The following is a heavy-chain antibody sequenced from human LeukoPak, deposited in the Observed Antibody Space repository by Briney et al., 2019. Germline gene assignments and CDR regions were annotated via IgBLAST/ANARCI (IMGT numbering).Heavy chain of an antibody. J-gene: IGHJ4*02. CDR3: ARVAWPYYFDS. CDR1: GFTLNNYW. CDR2: IKDDGSEK. V-gene: IGHV3-7*01. Sequence: GGSLRLSFAASGFTLNNYWMNWVRQTPGKGLEWVANIKDDGSEKYYLDSVKGRFSISRDNAKNSLYLQMNGLRAEDTAVYYCARVAWPYYFDSWGQGTLVTVSS.